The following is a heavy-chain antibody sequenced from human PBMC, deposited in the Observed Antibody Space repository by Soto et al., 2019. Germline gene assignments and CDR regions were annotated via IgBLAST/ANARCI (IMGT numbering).Heavy chain of an antibody. Sequence: SETLSLTCAVSGYSISSGYYWGWIRQPPGKGLEWIGSIYHSGSTYYNPSLKSRVTISVDTSKNQFSLKLSSVTAADTAVYYCARDVGHRDGYNSWGQGTM. V-gene: IGHV4-38-2*02. CDR1: GYSISSGYY. CDR3: ARDVGHRDGYNS. J-gene: IGHJ4*02. CDR2: IYHSGST. D-gene: IGHD5-12*01.